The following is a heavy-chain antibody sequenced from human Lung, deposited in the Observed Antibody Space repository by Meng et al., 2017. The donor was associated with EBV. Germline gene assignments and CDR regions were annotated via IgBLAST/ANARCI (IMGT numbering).Heavy chain of an antibody. J-gene: IGHJ4*02. CDR3: ARVSSGWDYFDY. V-gene: IGHV4-31*03. Sequence: PQESGPVLGTPSPPLSLPGTVSGGSVSSGGYYWTWIRQHPGKGLEWFGHIYYSGSTFYNPSLKRRVIISIDTSKNQFSLNLRSVTAADTAVYYCARVSSGWDYFDYWGQGTLVTVSS. CDR2: IYYSGST. CDR1: GGSVSSGGYY. D-gene: IGHD6-19*01.